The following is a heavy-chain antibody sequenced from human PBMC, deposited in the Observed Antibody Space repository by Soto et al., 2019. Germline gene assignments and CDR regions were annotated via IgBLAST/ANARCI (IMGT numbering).Heavy chain of an antibody. CDR1: GYSFAGYG. Sequence: GSLKISCKGSGYSFAGYGVTWVRQKPGKGLEWMGRIDPSDSQTYYSPSFRGHVTISVTKSITTVFLQWSSLRASDTAMYYCARQIYDSDTGPNFQYYFDSWGQGTPVTVSS. J-gene: IGHJ4*02. CDR3: ARQIYDSDTGPNFQYYFDS. CDR2: IDPSDSQT. D-gene: IGHD3-22*01. V-gene: IGHV5-10-1*01.